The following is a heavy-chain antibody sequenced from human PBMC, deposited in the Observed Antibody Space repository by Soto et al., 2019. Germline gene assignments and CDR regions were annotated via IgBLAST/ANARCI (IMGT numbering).Heavy chain of an antibody. CDR3: ARTSVVTAILFDY. CDR1: GGSGSSGSYY. Sequence: PTETLSLTCTVSGGSGSSGSYYWIWIRHPPGKGLEWIGYIYYSGSTNYNPSLKSRVTISVDTSKNQFSLKLSSVTAADTAVYYCARTSVVTAILFDYWGQGTLVTVSS. V-gene: IGHV4-61*01. D-gene: IGHD2-21*02. CDR2: IYYSGST. J-gene: IGHJ4*02.